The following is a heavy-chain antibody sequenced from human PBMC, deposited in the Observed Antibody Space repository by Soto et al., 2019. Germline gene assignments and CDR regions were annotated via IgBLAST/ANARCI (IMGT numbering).Heavy chain of an antibody. V-gene: IGHV3-21*02. CDR1: GFTFSSYD. Sequence: EVQLVESGGGLVKPGGSLRLSCAASGFTFSSYDMNWVRQAPGKGLEWVSSITSSSTYMNYADSVKGRFTTSRDNAGNSLYLQMNSLRAEDTAVYYCARVGMASVNGYGSGSSDIWGQGTLITVSS. CDR3: ARVGMASVNGYGSGSSDI. J-gene: IGHJ4*02. D-gene: IGHD3-10*01. CDR2: ITSSSTYM.